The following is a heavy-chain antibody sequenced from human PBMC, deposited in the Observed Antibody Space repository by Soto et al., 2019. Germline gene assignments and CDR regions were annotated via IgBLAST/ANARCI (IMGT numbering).Heavy chain of an antibody. CDR3: AIDGYSSSWPLGYYYGMDV. D-gene: IGHD6-13*01. Sequence: SETLSLTCTVSGGSISSGDYYWSWIRQPPGKGLEWIGYIYYSGSTYYNPSLKSRVTISVDTSKNQFSLKLSSVTAADTAVYYCAIDGYSSSWPLGYYYGMDVWGQGTTVTVSS. V-gene: IGHV4-30-4*01. CDR1: GGSISSGDYY. J-gene: IGHJ6*02. CDR2: IYYSGST.